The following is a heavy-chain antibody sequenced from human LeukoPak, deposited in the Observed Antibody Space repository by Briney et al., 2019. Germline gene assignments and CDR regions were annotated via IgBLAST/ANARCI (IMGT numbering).Heavy chain of an antibody. D-gene: IGHD3-10*01. CDR3: ARGAMVRGVIITPEFDY. Sequence: GGSLRLSCAASGFTFSSYSMNWARQAPGKGLEWVSSISSSSSYIYYADSVKGRFTISRDNAKNSLYLQMNSLRAEDTAVYYCARGAMVRGVIITPEFDYWGQGTLVTVSS. J-gene: IGHJ4*02. V-gene: IGHV3-21*01. CDR1: GFTFSSYS. CDR2: ISSSSSYI.